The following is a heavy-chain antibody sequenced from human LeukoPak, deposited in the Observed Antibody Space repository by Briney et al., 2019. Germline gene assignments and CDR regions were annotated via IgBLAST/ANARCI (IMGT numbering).Heavy chain of an antibody. CDR3: ARNWRMGVGMNY. CDR1: GYTFTSYY. V-gene: IGHV1-46*03. D-gene: IGHD3-3*01. Sequence: GASVKVSCKASGYTFTSYYMHWVRQAPGQGLEWMGIINPSGGSTSYAQKFQGRVTMTRDTSTSTVYTELSSLRSEDTAVYYCARNWRMGVGMNYWGQGTLVTVSS. J-gene: IGHJ4*02. CDR2: INPSGGST.